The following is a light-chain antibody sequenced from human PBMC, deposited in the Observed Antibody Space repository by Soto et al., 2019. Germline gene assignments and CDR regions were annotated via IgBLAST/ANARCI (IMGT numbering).Light chain of an antibody. CDR1: ERISNY. Sequence: DIQLTPSPSSLSASVGDGVTITCRASERISNYLNWYQKTPGAAPKLLIWSSSTLPTGVPSRFSGRGSGTDFTLTISSLQPEDFATYYCQQSYSTPLTFGGGTKVDIK. V-gene: IGKV1-39*01. CDR3: QQSYSTPLT. J-gene: IGKJ4*01. CDR2: SSS.